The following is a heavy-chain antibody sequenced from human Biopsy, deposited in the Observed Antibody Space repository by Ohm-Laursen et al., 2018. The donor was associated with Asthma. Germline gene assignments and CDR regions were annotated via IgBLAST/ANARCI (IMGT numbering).Heavy chain of an antibody. CDR1: GFAVSRDH. Sequence: SLRLSCAASGFAVSRDHMFWVRQAPGKGLEWVSVIYSGGTSHTSDSVMGRFTISRDYSKNTLYLQMHSLRAEDTAVYYCARGDSSNWSHYYFDYWGQGTLVTVSS. CDR3: ARGDSSNWSHYYFDY. J-gene: IGHJ4*02. V-gene: IGHV3-53*01. CDR2: IYSGGTS. D-gene: IGHD3-22*01.